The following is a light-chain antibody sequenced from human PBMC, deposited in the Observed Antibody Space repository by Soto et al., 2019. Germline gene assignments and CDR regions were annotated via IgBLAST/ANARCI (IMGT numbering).Light chain of an antibody. CDR2: GAS. Sequence: EIVLTQSPGTLSLSPGERATLSCRASQSVSSSYIAWYQQKPGQAPRLLISGASTRATGIPARFSGSGSGTDFTLTISRLEPEDFAVYYCQQYGSSPNTFGQGTRLEIK. CDR1: QSVSSSY. J-gene: IGKJ5*01. CDR3: QQYGSSPNT. V-gene: IGKV3-20*01.